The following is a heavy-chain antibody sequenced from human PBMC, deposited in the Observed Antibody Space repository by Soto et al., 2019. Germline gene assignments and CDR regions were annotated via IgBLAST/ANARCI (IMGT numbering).Heavy chain of an antibody. CDR3: AREFSNSPEAFDS. CDR1: GGSVNSDSYY. D-gene: IGHD6-6*01. CDR2: IYYTGSA. J-gene: IGHJ4*02. V-gene: IGHV4-61*01. Sequence: SETLSLTCTVSGGSVNSDSYYWSWIRQPPGRGLEWIGYIYYTGSANYNPSLKSRVSISVDTSRNQFSLKLSSVTAADTAVYYCAREFSNSPEAFDSWGQGSLVTVSS.